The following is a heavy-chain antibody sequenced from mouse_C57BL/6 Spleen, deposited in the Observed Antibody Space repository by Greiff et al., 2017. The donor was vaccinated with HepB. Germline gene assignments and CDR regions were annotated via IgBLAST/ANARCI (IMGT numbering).Heavy chain of an antibody. D-gene: IGHD2-1*01. CDR2: INPSNGGT. CDR1: GYTFTSYW. Sequence: QVQLQQPGTELVKPGASVKLSCKASGYTFTSYWMHWVKQRPGQGLEWIGNINPSNGGTNYNEKFKSKATLTVDKSSSTAYMQLSSLTSEDSAVYYCARSSIDYGNYENYFDYWGQGTTLTVSS. CDR3: ARSSIDYGNYENYFDY. J-gene: IGHJ2*01. V-gene: IGHV1-53*01.